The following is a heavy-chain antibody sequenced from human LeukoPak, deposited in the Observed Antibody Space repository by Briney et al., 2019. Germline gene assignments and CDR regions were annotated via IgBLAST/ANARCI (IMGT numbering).Heavy chain of an antibody. CDR1: GFTFSSYW. CDR2: IKQDGSEK. J-gene: IGHJ4*02. D-gene: IGHD2-2*01. CDR3: ARDHGGYCSSTSCQPPFDY. V-gene: IGHV3-7*01. Sequence: GGSLKLSCAASGFTFSSYWMSWVRQAPVKGLEWVANIKQDGSEKYYVDSVKGRFTISRDNAKNSLYLQMNSLRAEDTAVYYCARDHGGYCSSTSCQPPFDYWGQGTLVTVSS.